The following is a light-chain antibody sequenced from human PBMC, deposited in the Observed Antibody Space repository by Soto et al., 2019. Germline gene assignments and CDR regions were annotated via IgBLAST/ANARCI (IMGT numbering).Light chain of an antibody. CDR2: IYSDGSH. Sequence: QSVLTQSPSASASLGASVTLTCTLRSHTTYAIAWHQQQPEKGPRYLMKIYSDGSHNKGDGIPDRFSGSSSGADRYLTISSLQSEDEADYYCQTWDTGIQVFGGGTSSPS. CDR1: SHTTYA. CDR3: QTWDTGIQV. J-gene: IGLJ3*02. V-gene: IGLV4-69*02.